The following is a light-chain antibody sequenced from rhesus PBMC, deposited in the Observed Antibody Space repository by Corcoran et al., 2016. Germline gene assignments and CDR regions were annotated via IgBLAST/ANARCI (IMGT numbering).Light chain of an antibody. V-gene: IGKV1-22*01. CDR1: QSISSW. Sequence: DIQMTQSPSSLSASVGDTVTITCRASQSISSWLDWYQQKPGKAPKLLIYKESSLQSGVPSRFSGRVSGIDFTLTIRSLQSEDFATYYCQQYSSSPYSFGQGTKVEIK. J-gene: IGKJ2*01. CDR2: KES. CDR3: QQYSSSPYS.